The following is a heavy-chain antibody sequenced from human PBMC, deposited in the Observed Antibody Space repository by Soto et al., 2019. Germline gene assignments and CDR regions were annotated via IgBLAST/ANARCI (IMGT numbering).Heavy chain of an antibody. J-gene: IGHJ6*02. D-gene: IGHD3-22*01. CDR2: IYPGDSDT. CDR3: ARHRAYHDDSRGLLNIYDLGV. Sequence: PGESLKISCKTSGYSFISNWIAWVRKKPGKGLEWVAAIYPGDSDTRYSPSFQGQVTVSADKSITTAYLQWSSLKAPDSAVYYCARHRAYHDDSRGLLNIYDLGVWGQGTTVTVSS. V-gene: IGHV5-51*01. CDR1: GYSFISNW.